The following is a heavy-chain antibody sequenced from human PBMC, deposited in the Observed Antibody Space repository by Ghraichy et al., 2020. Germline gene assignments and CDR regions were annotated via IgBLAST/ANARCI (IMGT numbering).Heavy chain of an antibody. CDR3: ASHPRYGSGSYSFDL. V-gene: IGHV4-39*01. CDR1: GGSISSSDYF. Sequence: SQTLSLTCIVSGGSISSSDYFWGWIRQPPGKGLEWIGSVYFSGSTLYNPSLKSRATVLFDTSKNEYSLRLSSLAAADTAVDYCASHPRYGSGSYSFDLWGPGTLVTVSS. CDR2: VYFSGST. J-gene: IGHJ4*02. D-gene: IGHD3-10*01.